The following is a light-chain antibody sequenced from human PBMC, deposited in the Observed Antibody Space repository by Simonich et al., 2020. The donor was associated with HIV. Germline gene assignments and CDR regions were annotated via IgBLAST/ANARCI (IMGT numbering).Light chain of an antibody. V-gene: IGKV1-39*01. J-gene: IGKJ4*01. CDR3: QQSYSTPLT. CDR1: RSISSY. Sequence: DIQMTQSPSSLSASVGDRVTITCRASRSISSYLNWYQHKPGKAPKLLIYASSSLQSGVPSRFSGRGSGTDFTLSISSLQPEDFAVYYCQQSYSTPLTFGGGTKVEIK. CDR2: ASS.